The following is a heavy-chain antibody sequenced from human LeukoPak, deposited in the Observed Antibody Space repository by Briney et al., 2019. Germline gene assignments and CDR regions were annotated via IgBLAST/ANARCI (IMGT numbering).Heavy chain of an antibody. CDR2: IHHSGST. Sequence: SETLSLTCAVYGGSVRDNYWSWIRQPPGKGLEWIGEIHHSGSTKYNPSLKSRVTISLDTSKNQFSLKLNSMTAADTAVYYCARVVRGWGDWFDPWGQGTLVTVSS. CDR3: ARVVRGWGDWFDP. D-gene: IGHD3-10*01. CDR1: GGSVRDNY. J-gene: IGHJ5*02. V-gene: IGHV4-34*01.